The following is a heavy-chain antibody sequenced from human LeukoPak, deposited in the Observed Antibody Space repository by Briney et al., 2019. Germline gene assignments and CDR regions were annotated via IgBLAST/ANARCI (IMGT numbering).Heavy chain of an antibody. Sequence: GGSLRLSCAASGFTFSSYEMNWVRQAPGKGLEWVSYITSSGTTIYYADPVKGRFTISRDNAKNSLYLQMNSLRAEDTAVYYCARDVRSYYWGQGTLVTVSS. CDR2: ITSSGTTI. D-gene: IGHD3-10*02. CDR3: ARDVRSYY. V-gene: IGHV3-48*03. CDR1: GFTFSSYE. J-gene: IGHJ4*02.